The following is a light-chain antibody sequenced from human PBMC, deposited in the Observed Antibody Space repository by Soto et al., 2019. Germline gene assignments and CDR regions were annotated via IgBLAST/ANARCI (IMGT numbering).Light chain of an antibody. V-gene: IGKV3-11*01. Sequence: EIVMTQSPATLSVSPGGRATLSCRASHSISDTLAWYQQKPGQAPRLLIYDASNRATGIPARFSGSGSGTDFTLTISSLEPEDFAVYYCQQRSNWPSITFGQGTRLEIK. CDR1: HSISDT. J-gene: IGKJ5*01. CDR3: QQRSNWPSIT. CDR2: DAS.